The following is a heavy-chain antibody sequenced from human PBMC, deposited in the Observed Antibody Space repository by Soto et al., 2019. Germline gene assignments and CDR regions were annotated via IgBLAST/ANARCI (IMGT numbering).Heavy chain of an antibody. CDR2: INPNSGDT. D-gene: IGHD2-2*01. CDR1: GYTFTCYY. V-gene: IGHV1-2*02. Sequence: XSVKVSCKASGYTFTCYYVHWVRQAPGQGLEWMGWINPNSGDTSYPQKFQGRVTMTRDTSTSTAYMELSRLRSDDTAVYYCARDGYCSSTRCYQDYWGQGTLVTVSS. J-gene: IGHJ4*02. CDR3: ARDGYCSSTRCYQDY.